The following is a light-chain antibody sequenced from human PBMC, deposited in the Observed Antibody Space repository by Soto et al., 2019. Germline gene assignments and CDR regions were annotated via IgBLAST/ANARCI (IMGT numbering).Light chain of an antibody. V-gene: IGKV3-15*01. CDR1: QSVSNN. J-gene: IGKJ4*01. Sequence: EIVVTQSPATLSVSPGERATLSCRASQSVSNNLAWYQQKPGQAPRLLIYGASTRATGIPARFSGSGSGTEFTLTISSLQSEDFAVYFCQQYDRWLLTFGGGTKVEIK. CDR3: QQYDRWLLT. CDR2: GAS.